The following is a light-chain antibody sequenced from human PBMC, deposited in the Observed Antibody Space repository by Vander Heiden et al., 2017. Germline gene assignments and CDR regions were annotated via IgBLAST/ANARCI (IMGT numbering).Light chain of an antibody. CDR2: AAS. CDR3: QKNNSYPSFT. CDR1: QGISNY. Sequence: DIQMTQSPSSLSASVGDRVTITCRASQGISNYLAWYQQKPGKGPKLLIYAASTLQAGVPSRFSGSGYGKDFTLTISSRQPEDVAAYYCQKNNSYPSFTFGHGTKVDIK. V-gene: IGKV1-27*01. J-gene: IGKJ3*01.